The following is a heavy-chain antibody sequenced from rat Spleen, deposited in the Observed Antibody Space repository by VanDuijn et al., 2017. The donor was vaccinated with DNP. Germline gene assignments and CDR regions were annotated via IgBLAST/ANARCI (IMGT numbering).Heavy chain of an antibody. CDR2: ISNTGDHT. Sequence: EVQLVESGGGLVQPGRSLKLSCAASGFTFSDYYMAWVRQAPGKGLEWVASISNTGDHTYYSDSVKGRFSLSRDNAKSTLFLQMDSLRSEDTATYYCARQRDGYFDYWGQGVMVTVSS. V-gene: IGHV5-25*01. D-gene: IGHD4-1*01. CDR1: GFTFSDYY. J-gene: IGHJ2*01. CDR3: ARQRDGYFDY.